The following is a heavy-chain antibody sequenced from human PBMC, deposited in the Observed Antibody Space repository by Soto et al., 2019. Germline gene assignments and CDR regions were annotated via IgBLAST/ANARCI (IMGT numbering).Heavy chain of an antibody. CDR1: GVTFSSYA. J-gene: IGHJ6*02. CDR3: ARVYSGSFRLYYGMDV. Sequence: QVQLVQSGAEVKKPGSSVKVSCKASGVTFSSYAISWVRQAPGQGLEWMGGIIHIFGTANYAQKFQGRATITADESTSTAYMEMSSLRSEDTAVYYCARVYSGSFRLYYGMDVWGQGTTVTVSS. V-gene: IGHV1-69*01. CDR2: IIHIFGTA. D-gene: IGHD3-10*01.